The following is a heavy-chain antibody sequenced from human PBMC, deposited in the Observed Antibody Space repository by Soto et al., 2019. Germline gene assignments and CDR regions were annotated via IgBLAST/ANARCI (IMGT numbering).Heavy chain of an antibody. V-gene: IGHV4-59*01. CDR3: ARYRREAVAGYTLDN. D-gene: IGHD6-13*01. J-gene: IGHJ4*02. Sequence: SETLSLTCTVSGGSISRNYWTWIRQPPGKGLEWIGYVYNSGSTNYNPSLKSRVTISEDTSKSQFSLKVNSMTAADTAVYSCARYRREAVAGYTLDNWGQGILVTV. CDR1: GGSISRNY. CDR2: VYNSGST.